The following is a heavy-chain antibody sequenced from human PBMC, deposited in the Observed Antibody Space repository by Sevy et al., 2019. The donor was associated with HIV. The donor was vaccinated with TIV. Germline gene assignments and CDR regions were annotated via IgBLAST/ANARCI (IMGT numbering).Heavy chain of an antibody. CDR2: IRSKANSYAT. Sequence: GGSLRLSCAASGFTFSGSAMHWVRQASGKGLEWVGRIRSKANSYATAYAASVKGRFTISRDDSKNTAYLQMNSLKTEDTAVYYGTRHRGYSYGRKTQNQNYYYYGMDVWGQGTTVTVSS. V-gene: IGHV3-73*01. CDR1: GFTFSGSA. D-gene: IGHD5-18*01. J-gene: IGHJ6*02. CDR3: TRHRGYSYGRKTQNQNYYYYGMDV.